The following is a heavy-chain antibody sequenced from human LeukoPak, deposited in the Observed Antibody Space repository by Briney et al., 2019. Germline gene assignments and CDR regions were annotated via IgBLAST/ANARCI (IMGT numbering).Heavy chain of an antibody. D-gene: IGHD4-17*01. CDR2: IDPSGGST. V-gene: IGHV1-46*01. Sequence: ASVKVSCKASGYTFTSYYMHWVRQAPGQGLEWMGIIDPSGGSTSYAQKFQGRVTMTRDTSMSTVYMELSSLRSEDTAVYYCARAAIDYGDSYYFDYWGQGTLVTVSS. CDR3: ARAAIDYGDSYYFDY. J-gene: IGHJ4*02. CDR1: GYTFTSYY.